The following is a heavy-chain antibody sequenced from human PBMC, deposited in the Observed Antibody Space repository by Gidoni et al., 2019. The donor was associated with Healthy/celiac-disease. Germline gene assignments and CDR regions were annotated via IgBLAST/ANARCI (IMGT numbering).Heavy chain of an antibody. CDR3: ARGLTGYFDY. D-gene: IGHD2-8*02. CDR1: GFTCSSYG. V-gene: IGHV3-33*01. Sequence: QVQLVESGGGVVQPGRSLRLSCAASGFTCSSYGMHWVRQAPGKGLEGVAVIWYDGSNKYYADSVEGRFTISRDNSKNTLYLQMNSLRAEDTAVYYCARGLTGYFDYWGQGTLVTVSS. J-gene: IGHJ4*02. CDR2: IWYDGSNK.